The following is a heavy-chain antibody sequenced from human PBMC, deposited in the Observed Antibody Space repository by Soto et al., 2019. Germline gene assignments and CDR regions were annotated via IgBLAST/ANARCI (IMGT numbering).Heavy chain of an antibody. CDR1: GYTFTSYD. V-gene: IGHV1-8*01. Sequence: QVQLVQSGAEVKKPGASVKVSCKASGYTFTSYDINWGRQATGQGLEWMGWMNPNSGNTGYAQKFQARVTMTRDTSISTAYMELSSLRSEDTAVYYCARGRSCSSTSCYFLDSWGQGTLVTVSS. D-gene: IGHD2-2*01. CDR2: MNPNSGNT. J-gene: IGHJ4*02. CDR3: ARGRSCSSTSCYFLDS.